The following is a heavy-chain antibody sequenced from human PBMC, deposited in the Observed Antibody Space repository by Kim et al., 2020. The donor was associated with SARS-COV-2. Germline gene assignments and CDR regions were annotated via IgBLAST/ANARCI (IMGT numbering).Heavy chain of an antibody. CDR1: GFTFSSYG. CDR3: AKDTAYAVVVVAATLDY. J-gene: IGHJ4*02. CDR2: ISYDGSNK. D-gene: IGHD2-15*01. V-gene: IGHV3-30*18. Sequence: GGSLRLSCAASGFTFSSYGMHWVRQAPGKGLEWVAVISYDGSNKYYADSVKGRFTISRDNSKNTLYLQMNSLRAEDTAVYYCAKDTAYAVVVVAATLDYWGQGTLVTVSS.